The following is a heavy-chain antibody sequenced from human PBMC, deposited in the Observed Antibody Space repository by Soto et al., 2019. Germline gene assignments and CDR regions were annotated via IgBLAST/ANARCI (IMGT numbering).Heavy chain of an antibody. CDR1: GYTFTGYY. J-gene: IGHJ5*02. CDR2: INPNSGGT. Sequence: ASVKVSCKASGYTFTGYYMHWVRQAPGQGLEWMGWINPNSGGTNYAQKFQGWVTMTRDTSISTAYMELSRLRSDDTAVYYCARDSADCSGGSCCWYNWFEPCGQGTLVTVPS. CDR3: ARDSADCSGGSCCWYNWFEP. D-gene: IGHD2-15*01. V-gene: IGHV1-2*04.